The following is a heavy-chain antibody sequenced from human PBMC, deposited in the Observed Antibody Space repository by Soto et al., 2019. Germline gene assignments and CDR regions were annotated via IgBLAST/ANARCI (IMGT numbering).Heavy chain of an antibody. V-gene: IGHV3-23*01. J-gene: IGHJ4*02. CDR2: ISGSGGFT. Sequence: EVQVLESGGGLVQPGGSLRLSCAASGFSFSKYAMNWVRQAPGKGLEWVSGISGSGGFTYYTESVKGRFTISRDNSKNTPFLEMNTLRDDDAAIYYCAKVGSVYVPSSPFDSWDRGTVVTASS. CDR1: GFSFSKYA. CDR3: AKVGSVYVPSSPFDS. D-gene: IGHD1-26*01.